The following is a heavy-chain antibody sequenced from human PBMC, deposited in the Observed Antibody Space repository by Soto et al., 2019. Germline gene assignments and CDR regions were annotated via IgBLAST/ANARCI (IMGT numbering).Heavy chain of an antibody. V-gene: IGHV1-3*01. CDR1: GYTFTSYA. J-gene: IGHJ3*02. D-gene: IGHD5-18*01. Sequence: GASVKVSCKASGYTFTSYAMHWVRQAPGQRLEWLGWFNAGNGNTKYSQKFQGRVTITRDTSASTAYMELSSLRSEDTAVYYCATTYSYPVGCFDIWGQGTVVTVS. CDR3: ATTYSYPVGCFDI. CDR2: FNAGNGNT.